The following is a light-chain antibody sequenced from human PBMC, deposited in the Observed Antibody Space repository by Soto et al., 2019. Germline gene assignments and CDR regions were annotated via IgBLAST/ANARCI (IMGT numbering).Light chain of an antibody. CDR1: SSDVGSYNL. CDR2: EGS. J-gene: IGLJ1*01. Sequence: QSALTQPASVSGSPGQSITISCTGTSSDVGSYNLVSWYQQHPGKAPKLMIYEGSKRPSGVSNRFSGSKSGNTASLTISGLQAEDEADYYCCSDAGRSTYVFGTGTMLTVL. V-gene: IGLV2-23*01. CDR3: CSDAGRSTYV.